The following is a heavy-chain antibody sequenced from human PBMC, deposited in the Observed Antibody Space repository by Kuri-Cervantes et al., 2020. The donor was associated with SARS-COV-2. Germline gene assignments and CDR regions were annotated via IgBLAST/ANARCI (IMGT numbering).Heavy chain of an antibody. J-gene: IGHJ4*02. CDR1: GFTFSSYA. CDR2: ISYDGSNK. Sequence: GGSLRLSCAASGFTFSSYAMHWVRQAPGKGLEWVAVISYDGSNKYYADSVKGRFTISGDNSKNTLYLQMNSLRAEDTAVYYCARGASGYNPPFDYWGQGTLVTVSS. V-gene: IGHV3-30*04. CDR3: ARGASGYNPPFDY. D-gene: IGHD5-24*01.